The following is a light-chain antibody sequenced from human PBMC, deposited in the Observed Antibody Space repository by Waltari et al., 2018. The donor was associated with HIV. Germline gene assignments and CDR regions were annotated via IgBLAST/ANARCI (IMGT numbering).Light chain of an antibody. CDR2: AAS. J-gene: IGKJ1*01. V-gene: IGKV1-39*01. CDR3: QHSYTTPWT. CDR1: QNIRNY. Sequence: DIQMTQSPSSLSASVGDRVTIICRASQNIRNYLNWYQQKPGKAPNLLIYAASSLQSGVPSRFRGSGSGTDFTLTISSLQPEDFATYYCQHSYTTPWTFGQGNKVEIK.